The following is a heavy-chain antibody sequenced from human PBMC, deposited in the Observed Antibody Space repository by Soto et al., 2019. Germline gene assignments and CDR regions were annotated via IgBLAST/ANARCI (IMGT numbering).Heavy chain of an antibody. V-gene: IGHV3-30*03. CDR1: GFTFSSYG. CDR3: ASTWSGYYYFDS. CDR2: ISYDGSNR. D-gene: IGHD3-3*01. Sequence: GGSLRLSCAASGFTFSSYGMHWVRQAPGKGLEWVAVISYDGSNRYYGDSVKGRFTISRDNSKNTLYLQMNSLRAEDTAVYYCASTWSGYYYFDSWGQGTLVTVSS. J-gene: IGHJ4*02.